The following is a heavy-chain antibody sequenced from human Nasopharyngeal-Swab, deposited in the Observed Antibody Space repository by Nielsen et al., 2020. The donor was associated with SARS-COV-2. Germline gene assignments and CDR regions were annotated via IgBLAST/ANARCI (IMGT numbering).Heavy chain of an antibody. CDR3: ASLYSSSWFHFDH. CDR2: IYSSGST. Sequence: SETLSLTCTVSGGSITSSGQYWAWIRQTPGKGLEWIGSIYSSGSTYYNPSLKSPITISVDTSRNQISLKLDSVSAADTAVYYCASLYSSSWFHFDHWGQGTLVTVSS. D-gene: IGHD6-13*01. J-gene: IGHJ4*02. V-gene: IGHV4-39*01. CDR1: GGSITSSGQY.